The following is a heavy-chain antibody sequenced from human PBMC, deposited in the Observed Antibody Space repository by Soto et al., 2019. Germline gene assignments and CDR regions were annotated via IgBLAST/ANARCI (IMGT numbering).Heavy chain of an antibody. D-gene: IGHD3-22*01. CDR2: IYWDDDK. V-gene: IGHV2-5*02. CDR3: ARALYYDDSSCYWGYAFDI. J-gene: IGHJ3*02. Sequence: QITLKESGPTLVKPTQTLTLTCTFSGFSLSTSGVGVGWIRQPPGKALEWLALIYWDDDKRYSPSLKSRLTITKDTSKNQVVLTMTNMDPVDTATYYCARALYYDDSSCYWGYAFDIWGQGTMVTVSS. CDR1: GFSLSTSGVG.